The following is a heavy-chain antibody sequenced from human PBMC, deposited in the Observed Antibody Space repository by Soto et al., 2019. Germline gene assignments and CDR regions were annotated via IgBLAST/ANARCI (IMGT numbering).Heavy chain of an antibody. D-gene: IGHD3-9*01. CDR3: ARYKDYDILTGHYYYYGMDV. Sequence: PGESLKISCKGSGYSFTSYWIGWVRQMPGKGLEWMGIIYPGDSDTRYSPSFQGQVTISADKSISTAYLQWSSLKASDTAMYYCARYKDYDILTGHYYYYGMDVWGQGTTVTVSS. V-gene: IGHV5-51*01. J-gene: IGHJ6*02. CDR2: IYPGDSDT. CDR1: GYSFTSYW.